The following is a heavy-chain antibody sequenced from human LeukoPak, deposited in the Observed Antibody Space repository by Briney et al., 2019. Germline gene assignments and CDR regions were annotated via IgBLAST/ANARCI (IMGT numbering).Heavy chain of an antibody. J-gene: IGHJ4*02. CDR2: ISNRGSTI. Sequence: GGSLRLSCATSGFTFSSYEMNWVRQAPGKGLEWVSYISNRGSTIYYADSVKGRFTISRDNAKNSLYLQMNSLRAEDTAVYYCARDECSGTGFDYWGQGTLVTVSS. CDR3: ARDECSGTGFDY. V-gene: IGHV3-48*03. CDR1: GFTFSSYE. D-gene: IGHD2-15*01.